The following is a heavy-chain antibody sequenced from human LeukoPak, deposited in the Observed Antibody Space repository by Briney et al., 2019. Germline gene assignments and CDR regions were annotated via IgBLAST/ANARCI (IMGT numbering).Heavy chain of an antibody. Sequence: GGSLRLSCAASGFTYSSYWMSWARQAPGKGLEWVANIKQDGSEIFYVDSVKGRFTISRDNPKNSVYPQINTQSAEDNAVLHCARDRTPGYSYGGPFDYWGQGTVVTVSS. J-gene: IGHJ4*02. CDR3: ARDRTPGYSYGGPFDY. V-gene: IGHV3-7*01. D-gene: IGHD5-18*01. CDR2: IKQDGSEI. CDR1: GFTYSSYW.